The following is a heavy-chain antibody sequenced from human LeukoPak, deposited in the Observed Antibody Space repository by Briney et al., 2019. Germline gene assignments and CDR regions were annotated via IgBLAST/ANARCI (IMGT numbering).Heavy chain of an antibody. CDR3: ARYIAVAGTGWFDP. CDR2: IYYSGST. J-gene: IGHJ5*02. D-gene: IGHD6-19*01. Sequence: SSETLSLTCTVSGGSISSYYWSWIRQPPGKGLEWIGYIYYSGSTNYNPSLKSRVTISVDTSKNQFSLKLGSVTAADTAVYYCARYIAVAGTGWFDPWGQGTLVTVSS. CDR1: GGSISSYY. V-gene: IGHV4-59*01.